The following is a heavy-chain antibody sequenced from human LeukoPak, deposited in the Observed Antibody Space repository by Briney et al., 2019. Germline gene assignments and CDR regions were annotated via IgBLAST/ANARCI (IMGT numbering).Heavy chain of an antibody. CDR3: AKDARRTFGLSSGLYRGSYYFDY. J-gene: IGHJ4*02. CDR1: GFTFSSYS. Sequence: RSGGPLRLSCAASGFTFSSYSMNWVRQAPGKGLEWVSSITSSSSYIYYADSVKGRFTISKDNSKNTLFLQMNSLRPEDTAVYYCAKDARRTFGLSSGLYRGSYYFDYWGQGTLVTVSS. D-gene: IGHD6-19*01. CDR2: ITSSSSYI. V-gene: IGHV3-21*01.